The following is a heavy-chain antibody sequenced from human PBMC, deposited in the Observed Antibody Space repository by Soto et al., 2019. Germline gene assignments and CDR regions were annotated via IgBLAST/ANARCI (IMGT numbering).Heavy chain of an antibody. CDR2: INPNSGGT. V-gene: IGHV1-2*04. J-gene: IGHJ4*02. CDR1: GYTFTGYY. D-gene: IGHD6-19*01. Sequence: QVQLVQSGAEVKKPGASVKVSCKASGYTFTGYYMHWVRQAPGQGLEWMGWINPNSGGTNYAQKFKGWGTRTRDTSISTAYMELSRLRSDDTAVYYCASGPPGWDTIFDYWGQGTLVTVSS. CDR3: ASGPPGWDTIFDY.